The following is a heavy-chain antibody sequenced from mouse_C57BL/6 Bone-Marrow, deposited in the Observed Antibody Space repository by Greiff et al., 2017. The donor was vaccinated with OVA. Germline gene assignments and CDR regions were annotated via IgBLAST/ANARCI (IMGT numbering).Heavy chain of an antibody. J-gene: IGHJ4*01. D-gene: IGHD1-1*01. CDR2: IYPGSGST. V-gene: IGHV1-55*01. Sequence: QVHVKQPGAELVKPGASVKMSCKASGYTFTSYWITWVKQRPGQGLEWIGDIYPGSGSTNYNEKFKSKATLTVDTSSSTAYMQLSSLTSEDSAVYYCARGGIYYYGSSYPDYWGQGTSVTVSS. CDR1: GYTFTSYW. CDR3: ARGGIYYYGSSYPDY.